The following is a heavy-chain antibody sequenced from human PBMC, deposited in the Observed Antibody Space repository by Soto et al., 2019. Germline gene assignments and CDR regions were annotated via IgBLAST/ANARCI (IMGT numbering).Heavy chain of an antibody. CDR3: TRDWREGITIFGVVSPLYYYYGMDV. D-gene: IGHD3-3*01. J-gene: IGHJ6*02. CDR2: IRSKAYGGTT. Sequence: GGSVKLSCAASGFTFGGYAMSWWRHAAGEGVEWVGFIRSKAYGGTTEYAASVKGRFTISRDDSKSIAYLQMNSLKTEDTAVYYCTRDWREGITIFGVVSPLYYYYGMDVWGQGTTVTVSS. V-gene: IGHV3-49*03. CDR1: GFTFGGYA.